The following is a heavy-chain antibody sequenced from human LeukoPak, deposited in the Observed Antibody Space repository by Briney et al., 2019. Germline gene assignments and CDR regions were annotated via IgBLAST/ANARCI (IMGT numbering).Heavy chain of an antibody. J-gene: IGHJ5*02. CDR2: IYYSGST. Sequence: SETLSLTCTVPAGPFRSYYWRWLRQPPGKGLAWIGYIYYSGSTNYNPSLKSRVTISLDTSKNQFSLKLSSVTAADTAVYYCVRAVGPVGGYDSPWGQGTLVTVSS. CDR3: VRAVGPVGGYDSP. V-gene: IGHV4-59*01. D-gene: IGHD5-12*01. CDR1: AGPFRSYY.